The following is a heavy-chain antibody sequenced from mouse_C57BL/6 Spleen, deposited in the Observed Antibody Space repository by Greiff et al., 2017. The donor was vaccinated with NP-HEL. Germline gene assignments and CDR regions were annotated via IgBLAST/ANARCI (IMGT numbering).Heavy chain of an antibody. V-gene: IGHV1-19*01. CDR3: ARRDYYGSSFWYFDY. J-gene: IGHJ2*01. CDR2: INPYNGGT. D-gene: IGHD1-1*01. Sequence: VQLQQSGPVLVKPGASVKMSCKASGYTFTDYYMNWVKQSHGKSLEWIGVINPYNGGTSYNQKFKGKATLTVDKSSSTAYMELNSLTSEDSAVYYCARRDYYGSSFWYFDYWGQGTTLTVSS. CDR1: GYTFTDYY.